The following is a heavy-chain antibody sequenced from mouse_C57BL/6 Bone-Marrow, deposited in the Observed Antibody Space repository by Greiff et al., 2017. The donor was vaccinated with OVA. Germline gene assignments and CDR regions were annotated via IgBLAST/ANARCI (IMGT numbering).Heavy chain of an antibody. CDR1: GYIFTSYW. CDR2: IYPGTGST. D-gene: IGHD4-1*01. V-gene: IGHV1S132*01. J-gene: IGHJ4*01. CDR3: ARSEAGTGGMDY. Sequence: QVQLQQSGAELVRPGASVKLSCKTSGYIFTSYWIHWVKQRSGQGLEWIARIYPGTGSTYYNEKFKDKATLTADKSSSTAYMQLSSLKSEDTAGYVCARSEAGTGGMDYWGQGTSVTVSS.